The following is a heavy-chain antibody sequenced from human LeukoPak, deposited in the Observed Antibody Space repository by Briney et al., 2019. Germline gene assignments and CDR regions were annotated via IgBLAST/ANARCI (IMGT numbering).Heavy chain of an antibody. CDR3: AKERHWGYSYGYFDY. CDR1: GFTFSSYG. D-gene: IGHD5-18*01. V-gene: IGHV3-30*18. CDR2: ISYDGSNK. Sequence: GRSLRLSCAASGFTFSSYGMHWVRQAPGEGLEWVAVISYDGSNKYYADSVKGRFTISRDNSKNTLYLQMNSLRAEDTAVYYCAKERHWGYSYGYFDYWGQGTLVTVSS. J-gene: IGHJ4*02.